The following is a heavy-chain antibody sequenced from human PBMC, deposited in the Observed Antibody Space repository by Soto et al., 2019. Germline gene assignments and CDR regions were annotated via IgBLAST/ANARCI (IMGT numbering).Heavy chain of an antibody. CDR2: ISYDGSNK. CDR3: AKDLITMIRGGGSGMDV. V-gene: IGHV3-30*18. J-gene: IGHJ6*02. CDR1: GFTFSSYG. D-gene: IGHD3-10*01. Sequence: QVQLVESGGGVVQPGRSLRLSCAASGFTFSSYGMNWVRQAPGKGLEWVAVISYDGSNKYYAESVKGRFTISRDNSKNTLYLQMNSLRAEDTAVYSCAKDLITMIRGGGSGMDVWGQGTTVTVSS.